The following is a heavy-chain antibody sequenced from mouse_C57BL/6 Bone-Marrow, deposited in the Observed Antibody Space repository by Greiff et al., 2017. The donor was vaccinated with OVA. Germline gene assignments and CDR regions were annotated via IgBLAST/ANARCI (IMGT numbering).Heavy chain of an antibody. CDR3: ARHEGLRSWFAY. CDR1: GFTFSDYG. V-gene: IGHV5-15*01. CDR2: ISNLAYSI. D-gene: IGHD2-4*01. J-gene: IGHJ3*01. Sequence: EVKLVESGGGLVQPGGSLKLSCAASGFTFSDYGMAWVRQAPRKGPEWVAFISNLAYSIYYADTVTGRFTISRENAKNTLYLEMSSLRSEDTAMYYCARHEGLRSWFAYWGQGTLVTVSA.